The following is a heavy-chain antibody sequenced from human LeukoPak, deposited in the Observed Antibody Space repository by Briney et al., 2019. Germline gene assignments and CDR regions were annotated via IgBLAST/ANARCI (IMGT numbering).Heavy chain of an antibody. CDR1: GGSVSSGSYY. CDR3: ARGEFPSDLEF. CDR2: IYYSGST. J-gene: IGHJ4*02. D-gene: IGHD3-10*01. Sequence: ASETLSLTCTVSGGSVSSGSYYWNWLRQPPGKELEWIGYIYYSGSTNYNASLKSRVTISVDTSKNQFSLKLTSVTSADTAVHYCARGEFPSDLEFWGQGALITVSS. V-gene: IGHV4-61*01.